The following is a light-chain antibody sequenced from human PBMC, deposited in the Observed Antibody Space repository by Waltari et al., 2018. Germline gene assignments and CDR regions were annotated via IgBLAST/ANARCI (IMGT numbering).Light chain of an antibody. J-gene: IGKJ4*01. CDR1: QSIDNY. CDR3: HQRSNWHLT. Sequence: EIVLTQSPATLSLSPGERATLSCRASQSIDNYLAWYQQKPGQVPRLLIYDASNRATGIPARFSGSRSGADFTLIISSLEPEDFAVYYCHQRSNWHLTFGGGTKVEIK. CDR2: DAS. V-gene: IGKV3-11*01.